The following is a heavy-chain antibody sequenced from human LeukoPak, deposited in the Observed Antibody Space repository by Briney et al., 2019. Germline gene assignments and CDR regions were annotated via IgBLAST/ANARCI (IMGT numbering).Heavy chain of an antibody. CDR3: LRHGSPNY. CDR2: INTDGSSA. V-gene: IGHV3-74*01. CDR1: GFTFSSYW. D-gene: IGHD2-2*03. Sequence: GGSLRLSCAASGFTFSSYWMHWVRQVPGKGLVWVSRINTDGSSANYADSVKGRFTISRDNAKNTLYLEMNSLTAEDTAVYYCLRHGSPNYWGQGTLVTVSS. J-gene: IGHJ4*02.